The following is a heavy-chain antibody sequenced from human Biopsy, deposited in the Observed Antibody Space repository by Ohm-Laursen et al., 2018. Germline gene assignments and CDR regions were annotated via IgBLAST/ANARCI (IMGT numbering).Heavy chain of an antibody. CDR1: GDSLTSGPEN. CDR2: IYSGGNT. J-gene: IGHJ6*02. Sequence: SETLSLTCTVSGDSLTSGPENWSWIRQSPGQGLEYIGFIYSGGNTNYSPSLKNRVTISVDTSMNQISLRLQSVTAADTAIYYCTRATNSTGWPYYYFYGMDIWGQGTTVTVSS. D-gene: IGHD2/OR15-2a*01. CDR3: TRATNSTGWPYYYFYGMDI. V-gene: IGHV4-61*01.